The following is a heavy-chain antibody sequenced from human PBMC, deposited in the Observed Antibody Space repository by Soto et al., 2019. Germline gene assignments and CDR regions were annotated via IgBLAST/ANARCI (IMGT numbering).Heavy chain of an antibody. CDR3: AKRGGIVVVPAAGGMDV. V-gene: IGHV3-30*18. CDR1: GFTFSSYG. J-gene: IGHJ6*02. CDR2: ISYDGSNK. Sequence: GALRLSCAASGFTFSSYGMHWVRQAPGKGLEWVAVISYDGSNKYYADSVKGRFTISRDNSKNTLYLQMNSLRAEDTAVYYCAKRGGIVVVPAAGGMDVWGQGTTVTVSS. D-gene: IGHD2-2*01.